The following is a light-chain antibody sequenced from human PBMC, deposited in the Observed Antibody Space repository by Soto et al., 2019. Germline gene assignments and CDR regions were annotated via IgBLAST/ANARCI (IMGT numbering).Light chain of an antibody. Sequence: EIVLTQSPGTLSLSPGARATLSCRASQSVSSSYLAWYQQKPGQAPRLLIYGASSRATGIPDRFSGSGSGTDFTLTISRLEPEDCAVYYCQQYGSSPLTFGGGTKVDIK. CDR3: QQYGSSPLT. CDR1: QSVSSSY. V-gene: IGKV3-20*01. J-gene: IGKJ4*01. CDR2: GAS.